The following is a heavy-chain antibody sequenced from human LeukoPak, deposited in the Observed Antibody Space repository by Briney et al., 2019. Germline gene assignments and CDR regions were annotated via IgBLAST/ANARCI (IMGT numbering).Heavy chain of an antibody. CDR1: GFTFSSYN. J-gene: IGHJ4*02. CDR3: ARSGLSRFGF. Sequence: GGSLRLSCAASGFTFSSYNMNWVRQAPGKGLEWVSYISSSSRTIYYADSVKGRFTISRDNSRNTLYLQMNSLRAEDTAVYYCARSGLSRFGFWGQGTLVTVSS. CDR2: ISSSSRTI. V-gene: IGHV3-48*01. D-gene: IGHD2/OR15-2a*01.